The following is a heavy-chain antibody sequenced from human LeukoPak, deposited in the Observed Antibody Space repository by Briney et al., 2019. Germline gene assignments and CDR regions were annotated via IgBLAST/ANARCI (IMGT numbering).Heavy chain of an antibody. Sequence: SETLSLTCTVSGGSISGYYWSWIRQPAGKGLEWIGRINTRGSTNYNPSLKSRVTMSVDTSKNQFSLKLSSVTPEDTAVYYCARDGLAARPDASGYYFDYWGQGTLVTVSS. D-gene: IGHD6-6*01. CDR3: ARDGLAARPDASGYYFDY. CDR2: INTRGST. V-gene: IGHV4-4*07. CDR1: GGSISGYY. J-gene: IGHJ4*02.